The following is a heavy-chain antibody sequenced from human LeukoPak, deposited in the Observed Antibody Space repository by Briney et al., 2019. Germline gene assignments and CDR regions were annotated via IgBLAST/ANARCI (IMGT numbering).Heavy chain of an antibody. J-gene: IGHJ4*02. V-gene: IGHV3-74*01. Sequence: GGTLRLSCAASGFTFSKYWLHWVRQPPGRGLVWLARINPDDKSTSYADSVKGRFTISIDDAKETLFLQMNSLTAEDTAVYYCARAGGSSHADYWGQGTLVTVSS. CDR3: ARAGGSSHADY. CDR2: INPDDKST. CDR1: GFTFSKYW. D-gene: IGHD2-15*01.